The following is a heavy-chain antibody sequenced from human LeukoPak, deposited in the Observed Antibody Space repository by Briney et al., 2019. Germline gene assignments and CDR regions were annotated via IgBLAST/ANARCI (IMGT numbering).Heavy chain of an antibody. V-gene: IGHV1-46*01. J-gene: IGHJ1*01. CDR3: AIPAPTVTGAEYFRH. Sequence: GASVKVSCKASGYTFTSYYMHWVRQAPGQGLEWMGIINPSGGSTSYAQKFQGRVTMTRDTSTSTVYMELSSLRSEDTAVYYCAIPAPTVTGAEYFRHWGQGTLVTVSS. CDR2: INPSGGST. CDR1: GYTFTSYY. D-gene: IGHD4-17*01.